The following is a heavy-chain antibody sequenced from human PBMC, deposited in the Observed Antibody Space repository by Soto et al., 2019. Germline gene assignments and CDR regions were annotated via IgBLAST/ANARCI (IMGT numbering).Heavy chain of an antibody. V-gene: IGHV4-30-2*01. CDR1: GGSISSGGYS. J-gene: IGHJ5*02. CDR3: ARVPDR. CDR2: IYHSGST. D-gene: IGHD2-2*01. Sequence: QLQLQASGSGLVKPSQTLSLTCAVSGGSISSGGYSWSWIRQPPGKVLEWIGYIYHSGSTYCNPSLKSRVTISVDRSKNQFSLQLSSVTAADTAVYYCARVPDRWGQGTLGTVSS.